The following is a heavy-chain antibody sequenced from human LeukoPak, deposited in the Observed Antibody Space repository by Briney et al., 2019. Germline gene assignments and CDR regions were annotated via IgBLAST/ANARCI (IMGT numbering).Heavy chain of an antibody. D-gene: IGHD6-19*01. Sequence: GGSLRLSCAASGIIVSRNFMSWVRQAPGKGLQWVAIMYAGGTTDYSDSVRGRFHISRDSSNNTLSLQINSLRAEDTAVYYCARGSGSGWPLDRWGQGALVTVSS. CDR2: MYAGGTT. V-gene: IGHV3-53*01. CDR3: ARGSGSGWPLDR. CDR1: GIIVSRNF. J-gene: IGHJ5*02.